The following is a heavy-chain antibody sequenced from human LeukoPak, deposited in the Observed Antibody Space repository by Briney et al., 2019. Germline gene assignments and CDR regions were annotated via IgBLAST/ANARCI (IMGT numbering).Heavy chain of an antibody. CDR1: GGTFSSYA. J-gene: IGHJ6*03. CDR3: ARSPHGDSQCWAGYYYYYMDV. CDR2: IIPIFGTA. D-gene: IGHD4-17*01. Sequence: SVKVSCKASGGTFSSYAISWVRQAPGQGLEWMGGIIPIFGTANYAQKFQGRVTITADESTSTAYMELSSLRSEDTAVYYCARSPHGDSQCWAGYYYYYMDVWGKGTTVTVSS. V-gene: IGHV1-69*13.